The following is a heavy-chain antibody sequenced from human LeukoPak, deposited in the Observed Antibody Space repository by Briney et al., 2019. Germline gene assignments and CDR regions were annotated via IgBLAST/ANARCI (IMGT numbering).Heavy chain of an antibody. D-gene: IGHD3-10*01. CDR1: GFIFDDYA. Sequence: GGSLRLSCAVSGFIFDDYAMHWVRQAPGKGLEWVSGISWNSGSIGYADSVKGRFTISRDNAKNSLYLQMNSLRAEDTALYYCAKDSDYYGSGSYNWFDPWGQGTLVTVSS. V-gene: IGHV3-9*01. J-gene: IGHJ5*02. CDR3: AKDSDYYGSGSYNWFDP. CDR2: ISWNSGSI.